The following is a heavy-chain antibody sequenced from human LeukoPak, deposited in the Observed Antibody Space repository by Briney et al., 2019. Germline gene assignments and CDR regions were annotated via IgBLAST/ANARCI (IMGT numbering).Heavy chain of an antibody. D-gene: IGHD3-16*02. J-gene: IGHJ4*02. CDR3: AKGRDMTTFGGVIRTSDY. CDR2: ISASGGIT. CDR1: GFTFSSYA. Sequence: GGSLRLSCAASGFTFSSYAMSWVRQAPGQGLEWVSFISASGGITYYADSVKGRFTISRDNSKNTLYLQMNSLRAEDTAVYYCAKGRDMTTFGGVIRTSDYWGQGTLVTVSS. V-gene: IGHV3-23*01.